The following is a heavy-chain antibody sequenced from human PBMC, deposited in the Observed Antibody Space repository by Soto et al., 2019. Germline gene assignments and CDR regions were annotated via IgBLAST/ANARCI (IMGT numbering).Heavy chain of an antibody. Sequence: PSETLSLTCRVSGGNISNYYWTWIRQSPGKGLEWIGYVYNSGSTTYNPSLKNRLSISINTNKNQISLKQSTTTGADTAANYCARGGVVVVSYALDAWGQGTTVTVSS. D-gene: IGHD2-21*01. CDR2: VYNSGST. CDR1: GGNISNYY. J-gene: IGHJ6*02. V-gene: IGHV4-59*01. CDR3: ARGGVVVVSYALDA.